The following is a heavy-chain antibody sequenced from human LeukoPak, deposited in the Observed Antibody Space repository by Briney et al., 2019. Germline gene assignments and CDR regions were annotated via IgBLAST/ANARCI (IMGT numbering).Heavy chain of an antibody. CDR3: ARAPPNVNYDFWSGDP. V-gene: IGHV1-69*04. J-gene: IGHJ5*02. Sequence: VASVKVSCKASGGTFSSYAISWVRQAPGQGLEWMGRIIPILGIANYAQKFQGRATITADKSTSTAYMELSSLRSDDTAVYYCARAPPNVNYDFWSGDPWGQGNLVTVSS. CDR1: GGTFSSYA. D-gene: IGHD3-3*01. CDR2: IIPILGIA.